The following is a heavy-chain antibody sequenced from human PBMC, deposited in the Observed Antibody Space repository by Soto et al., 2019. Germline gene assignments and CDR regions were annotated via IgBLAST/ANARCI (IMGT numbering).Heavy chain of an antibody. V-gene: IGHV1-69*12. D-gene: IGHD4-4*01. CDR2: LIPLFRTP. CDR3: ARDNDRLQLGGNYYYILDV. J-gene: IGHJ6*02. Sequence: QVQLVQSGAEMKEPGSSVKVSCKTSGGTFSSSAISWLRQAHGQGLEWMGGLIPLFRTPDYAQKFQGRVTIAADDSTSTAYMELSSPRSEDPAVYYCARDNDRLQLGGNYYYILDVWGQGTTITVSS. CDR1: GGTFSSSA.